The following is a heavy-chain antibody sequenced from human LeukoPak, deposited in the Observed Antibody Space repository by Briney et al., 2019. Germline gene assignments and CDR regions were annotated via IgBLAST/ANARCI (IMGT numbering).Heavy chain of an antibody. CDR1: GYTFTNYY. D-gene: IGHD5-12*01. V-gene: IGHV1-46*01. J-gene: IGHJ5*02. CDR3: AREEVASTQNWFDP. Sequence: ASVKVSCKASGYTFTNYYMHWVRQAPGQGLEWMGIINPSGGITNYAQKFQGRVTMTRDMSTSTVYMELSSLRSEDTAVYYCAREEVASTQNWFDPWGQGTLVTVSS. CDR2: INPSGGIT.